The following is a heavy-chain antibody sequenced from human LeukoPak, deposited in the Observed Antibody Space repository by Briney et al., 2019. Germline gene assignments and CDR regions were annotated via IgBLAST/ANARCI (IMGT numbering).Heavy chain of an antibody. CDR2: IKQDGSEK. Sequence: GGSLRLSCEASGFTFSTYWMSWVRQAPGKGLEWVANIKQDGSEKYFVDSVKGRFTISRDNAKNSLYLQMNSLRAEDTAMYYCARDSAGNDYWGQGTLVTVSS. CDR3: ARDSAGNDY. J-gene: IGHJ4*02. CDR1: GFTFSTYW. V-gene: IGHV3-7*01. D-gene: IGHD6-13*01.